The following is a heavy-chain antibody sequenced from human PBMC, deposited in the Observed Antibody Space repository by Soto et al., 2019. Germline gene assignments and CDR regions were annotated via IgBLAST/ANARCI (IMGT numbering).Heavy chain of an antibody. Sequence: GGSLRLSCAASGFTFSNYAMNWVRQAPGKGLEWVSGISDGGGDTYYADSVKGRFTISRDNSKNTLYLQMTSLRAEDTAVYHCAKDHFGSGSYRFAYWGQGTLVTVSS. CDR3: AKDHFGSGSYRFAY. J-gene: IGHJ4*02. CDR1: GFTFSNYA. V-gene: IGHV3-23*01. CDR2: ISDGGGDT. D-gene: IGHD3-10*01.